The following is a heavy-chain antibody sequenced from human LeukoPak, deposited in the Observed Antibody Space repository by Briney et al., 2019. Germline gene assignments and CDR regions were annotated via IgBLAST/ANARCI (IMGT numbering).Heavy chain of an antibody. Sequence: GGSLRLSCAASGFAFSSYSMNWVRQAPGKGLEWVSSISSSSSYIYYADSVKGRFTISRDNAKNSLYLQMNSLRAEDTAVYYCARGGYSYGVDYWGQGTLVTVSS. CDR2: ISSSSSYI. CDR1: GFAFSSYS. V-gene: IGHV3-21*01. D-gene: IGHD5-18*01. J-gene: IGHJ4*02. CDR3: ARGGYSYGVDY.